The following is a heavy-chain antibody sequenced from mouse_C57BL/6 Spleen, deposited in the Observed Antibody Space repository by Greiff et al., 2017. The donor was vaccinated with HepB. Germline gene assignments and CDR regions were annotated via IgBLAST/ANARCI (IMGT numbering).Heavy chain of an antibody. CDR1: GYTFTSYW. D-gene: IGHD1-1*01. J-gene: IGHJ2*01. CDR3: ARSYYGSSYGVY. V-gene: IGHV1-50*01. Sequence: QVQLQQPGAELVKPGASVKLSCKASGYTFTSYWMQWVKQRPGQGLEWIGEIDPSDSYTNYNQKFKGKATLTVDTSSSTAYMQLSSLTSEDSAVYYCARSYYGSSYGVYWGKGTTHTVPS. CDR2: IDPSDSYT.